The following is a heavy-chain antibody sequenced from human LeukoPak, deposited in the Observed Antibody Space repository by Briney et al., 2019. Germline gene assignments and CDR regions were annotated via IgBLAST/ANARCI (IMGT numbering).Heavy chain of an antibody. J-gene: IGHJ5*02. CDR2: IVGRDRST. Sequence: PGGSLRLSCAASGFTFSSYAMSWVRQAPGKGLEWVSTIVGRDRSTNYADSVNGRLIVSRDNSKNTLYLQMNSLRAEDTAVYYCARDATEQQLVRPERWFDPWGQGTLVTVSS. CDR3: ARDATEQQLVRPERWFDP. V-gene: IGHV3-23*01. CDR1: GFTFSSYA. D-gene: IGHD6-13*01.